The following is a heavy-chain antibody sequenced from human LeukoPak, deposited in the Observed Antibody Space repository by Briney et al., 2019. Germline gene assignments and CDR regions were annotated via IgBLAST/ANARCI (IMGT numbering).Heavy chain of an antibody. J-gene: IGHJ6*02. V-gene: IGHV4-34*01. CDR1: GGSFSGYY. CDR2: INHSGST. D-gene: IGHD4-17*01. Sequence: SETLSLTCAVYGGSFSGYYWRWIRQPPGKGLEWIGEINHSGSTNYNPSLKSRVTISVDTSKNQFSLKLSSVTAADTAVYYCARGLYGDYPRYYYYYYGMDVWGQGTTVTVSS. CDR3: ARGLYGDYPRYYYYYYGMDV.